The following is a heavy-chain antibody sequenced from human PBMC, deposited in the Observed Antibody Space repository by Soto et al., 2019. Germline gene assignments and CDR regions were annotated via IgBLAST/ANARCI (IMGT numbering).Heavy chain of an antibody. V-gene: IGHV3-74*01. CDR2: INSDGSST. CDR3: ARDGRSSWAYYYYYMAV. Sequence: GGSLRLSCAASGFTFSSYWMHWVRQAPGKGLVWVSRINSDGSSTSYADSVKGRFTISRDNAKNTLYLQMNSLRAEDTAVYYCARDGRSSWAYYYYYMAVSGKGTTVTVSS. J-gene: IGHJ6*03. D-gene: IGHD6-13*01. CDR1: GFTFSSYW.